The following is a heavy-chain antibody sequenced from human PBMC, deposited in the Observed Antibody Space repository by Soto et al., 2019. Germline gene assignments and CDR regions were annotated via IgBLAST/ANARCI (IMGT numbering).Heavy chain of an antibody. Sequence: PGGSLRLSCAASGFTFSSYGMHWVRQAPGKGLEWVAVISYDGSNKYYADSVKGRFTISRDNSKNTLYLQMNSLRAEDTAVYYCAKTEAFDYWGQGTLVTVSS. V-gene: IGHV3-30*18. CDR2: ISYDGSNK. J-gene: IGHJ4*02. CDR3: AKTEAFDY. CDR1: GFTFSSYG.